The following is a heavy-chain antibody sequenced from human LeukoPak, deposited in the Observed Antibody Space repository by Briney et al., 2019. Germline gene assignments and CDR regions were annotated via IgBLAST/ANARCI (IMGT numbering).Heavy chain of an antibody. CDR2: MNPNSGNT. Sequence: ASVKVSCKASGYTFTSYDINWVRQATGQGLESMGWMNPNSGNTGYAQKFQGRVTMTRNTSISTAYMELSSLRSEDTAVYYCARGFYSSGWSLDYWGQGTLVTVSS. CDR1: GYTFTSYD. D-gene: IGHD6-19*01. CDR3: ARGFYSSGWSLDY. V-gene: IGHV1-8*01. J-gene: IGHJ4*02.